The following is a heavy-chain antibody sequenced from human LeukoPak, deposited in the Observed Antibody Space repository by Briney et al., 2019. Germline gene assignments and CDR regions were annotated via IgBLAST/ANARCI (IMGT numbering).Heavy chain of an antibody. Sequence: ASVRVSCKVSGYTLTELSMHWVRQAPGKGLEWMGGFDPEDGETIYAQKVQGRVTMTEDTSTDTAYMELSSLRSEDTAVYYCATVGATTSDAFDIWGQGTMVTVSS. CDR1: GYTLTELS. V-gene: IGHV1-24*01. CDR3: ATVGATTSDAFDI. CDR2: FDPEDGET. D-gene: IGHD1-26*01. J-gene: IGHJ3*02.